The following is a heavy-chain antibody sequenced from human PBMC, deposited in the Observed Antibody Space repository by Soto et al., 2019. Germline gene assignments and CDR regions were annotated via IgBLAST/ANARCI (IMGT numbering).Heavy chain of an antibody. CDR2: IYYSGST. Sequence: SETLSLTCTVSGGSISSSSYYWGWIRQPPGKGLEWIGSIYYSGSTYYNPSLKSRVTISVDTSKNQFSLKLSSVTAADTAVYYCARRRGFVVVPAAIMGDYMDVWGKGTTVTVSS. D-gene: IGHD2-2*01. CDR3: ARRRGFVVVPAAIMGDYMDV. J-gene: IGHJ6*03. V-gene: IGHV4-39*01. CDR1: GGSISSSSYY.